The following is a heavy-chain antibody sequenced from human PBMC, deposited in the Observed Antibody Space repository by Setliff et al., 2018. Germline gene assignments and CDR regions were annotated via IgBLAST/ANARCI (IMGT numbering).Heavy chain of an antibody. J-gene: IGHJ4*02. D-gene: IGHD1-1*01. CDR2: INQDGSVK. Sequence: GGSLRLSCAASGFTFSSYEMNWVRQAPGKGLEWVANINQDGSVKYYVDSVKGRFTISRDNAKNSLYLQMNSLRAEDTAVYYCASDWNDAVDYWGQGTLVTVSS. CDR1: GFTFSSYE. V-gene: IGHV3-7*03. CDR3: ASDWNDAVDY.